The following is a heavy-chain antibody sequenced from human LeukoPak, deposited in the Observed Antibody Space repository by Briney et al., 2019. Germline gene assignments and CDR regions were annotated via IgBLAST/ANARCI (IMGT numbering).Heavy chain of an antibody. CDR3: ARDAVRNSSSSSGPYDY. Sequence: GGSLRLSCAASGFTFSSYGMSWVRQAPGKGLEWVSSISASGDRTYYTESVKGRFTVSRDNSKNTLYLQMNSLRAEDTAVYYCARDAVRNSSSSSGPYDYWGQGTLVTVSS. CDR2: ISASGDRT. D-gene: IGHD6-6*01. V-gene: IGHV3-23*01. J-gene: IGHJ4*02. CDR1: GFTFSSYG.